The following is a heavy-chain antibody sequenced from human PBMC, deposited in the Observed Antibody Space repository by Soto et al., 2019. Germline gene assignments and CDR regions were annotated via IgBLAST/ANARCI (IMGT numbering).Heavy chain of an antibody. V-gene: IGHV3-11*06. Sequence: QVHLVESGGGLVKPGGSLRLSCAASGFIFSDYYMTWVRQAPGKGLEWVSYISGSTSYTNYADSVKGRFTISRDNAKNSLFLQMRSLGVEDTAVYYCARGRHIAAPGTDWLDHWGQGTLVTVSS. CDR3: ARGRHIAAPGTDWLDH. CDR1: GFIFSDYY. D-gene: IGHD6-13*01. CDR2: ISGSTSYT. J-gene: IGHJ5*02.